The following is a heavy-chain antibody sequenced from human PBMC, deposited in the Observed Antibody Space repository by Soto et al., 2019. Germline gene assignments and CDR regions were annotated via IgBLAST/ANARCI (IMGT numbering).Heavy chain of an antibody. CDR1: SGSISSSNL. Sequence: SETLSLTCAVSSGSISSSNLWSWVRQPPGKGLEWIGEIYHSGSTNYNPSLKSRVTISVDKSKNQFSLKLSSVTAADTAVYYCARRTRGDEAFDYWGQGTLVTVS. CDR3: ARRTRGDEAFDY. V-gene: IGHV4-4*02. J-gene: IGHJ4*02. CDR2: IYHSGST.